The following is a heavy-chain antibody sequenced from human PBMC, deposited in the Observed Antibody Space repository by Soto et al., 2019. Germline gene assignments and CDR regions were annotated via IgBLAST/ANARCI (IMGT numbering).Heavy chain of an antibody. D-gene: IGHD1-26*01. CDR1: GFTFSTYG. CDR2: IWYDGGNK. V-gene: IGHV3-33*01. J-gene: IGHJ4*02. CDR3: ARGSGSNSYQFDY. Sequence: QVHLVESGGGVVQPGRSLRLSCAASGFTFSTYGMHWVRQAPGKGLEWVAVIWYDGGNKYYADSVKGRFTISRDNSKNIMYLQMNSLRNEDTAVYYCARGSGSNSYQFDYWGQGTLVTVSS.